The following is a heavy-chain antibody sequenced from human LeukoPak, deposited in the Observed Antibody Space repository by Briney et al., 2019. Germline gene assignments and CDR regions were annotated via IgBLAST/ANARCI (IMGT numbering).Heavy chain of an antibody. CDR1: GFTFSDYY. J-gene: IGHJ6*02. CDR3: ARDFGRTSDWQPRLYYGMDV. CDR2: ISASSSNT. V-gene: IGHV3-11*06. Sequence: GGSLRLSCAASGFTFSDYYISWIRQAPGKGLEWVSHISASSSNTNYADSVKGRFTISRDNAKNSLSLQMNSLRAEDTAVYYCARDFGRTSDWQPRLYYGMDVWGQGTTVTVSS. D-gene: IGHD2-2*01.